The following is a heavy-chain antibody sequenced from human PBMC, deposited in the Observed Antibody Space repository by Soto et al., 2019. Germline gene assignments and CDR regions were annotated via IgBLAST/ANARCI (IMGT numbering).Heavy chain of an antibody. CDR1: GFTFSSYW. CDR2: INSDGSST. V-gene: IGHV3-74*01. CDR3: ARDKGRKRWYFDL. J-gene: IGHJ2*01. Sequence: EVQLVESGGGLVQPGGSLRLSCAASGFTFSSYWMHWVRQAPGKGLVWVSRINSDGSSTSYADSVKGRFTISRDNAKNTLYLQMNRLRPEATPVYYCARDKGRKRWYFDLWGRGTLVTVSS.